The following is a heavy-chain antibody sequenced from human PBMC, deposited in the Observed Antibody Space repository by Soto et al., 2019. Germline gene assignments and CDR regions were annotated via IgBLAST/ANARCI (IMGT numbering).Heavy chain of an antibody. Sequence: GSLRLSCAASGFTFTRYSMNWVRQAPGKGLEWVSSISSTTNYIYYGDSMKGRFTISRDNAKNSLYLEMNSLRAEDTAVYYCARESEDLTSNFDYWGQGTLVTSPQ. V-gene: IGHV3-21*06. CDR2: ISSTTNYI. CDR1: GFTFTRYS. CDR3: ARESEDLTSNFDY. J-gene: IGHJ4*02.